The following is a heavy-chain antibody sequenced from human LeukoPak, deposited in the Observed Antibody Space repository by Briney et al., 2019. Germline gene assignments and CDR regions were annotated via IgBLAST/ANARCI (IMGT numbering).Heavy chain of an antibody. CDR1: GVSITNSPYS. CDR3: ARRGYGDNSRFDY. J-gene: IGHJ4*02. V-gene: IGHV4-39*01. Sequence: SETLSLTCTVSGVSITNSPYSWGWIRQPPGKGLEWIGSGYYSRSAYYNPSLKSRFTIFVETSKTQFFLRLSSVTAADTVVYFCARRGYGDNSRFDYWGQGTLVTVSS. D-gene: IGHD4-23*01. CDR2: GYYSRSA.